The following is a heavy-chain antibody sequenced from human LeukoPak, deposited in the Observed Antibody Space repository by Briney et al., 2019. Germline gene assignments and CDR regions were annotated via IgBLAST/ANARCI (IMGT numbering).Heavy chain of an antibody. D-gene: IGHD3-10*01. Sequence: SETLSLTCTVSGGSISTYYWSWIRQPAGKGLEWIGLIYASGSTNYNPSLKSRVTMAVDTSKNQFSLKLSSVTAADTAVYYCAREAAINYYGSGSYYHAPRFDPWGQGTLVTVSS. CDR3: AREAAINYYGSGSYYHAPRFDP. CDR2: IYASGST. J-gene: IGHJ5*02. CDR1: GGSISTYY. V-gene: IGHV4-4*07.